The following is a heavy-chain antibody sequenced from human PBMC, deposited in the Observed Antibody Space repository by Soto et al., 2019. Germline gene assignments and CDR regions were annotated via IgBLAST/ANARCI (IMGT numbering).Heavy chain of an antibody. D-gene: IGHD3-16*01. CDR1: GGSISGYY. CDR3: ARRSISLGGGYYYYYYGMDV. V-gene: IGHV4-59*01. CDR2: MYNTGST. J-gene: IGHJ6*02. Sequence: SETLSLTCTVSGGSISGYYWSWIRQPPGKGLEWIGYMYNTGSTVYNPSFKSRVTISVDTSKNQFSLKLNSVTAADTAMYYCARRSISLGGGYYYYYYGMDVWGQGTTVTVSS.